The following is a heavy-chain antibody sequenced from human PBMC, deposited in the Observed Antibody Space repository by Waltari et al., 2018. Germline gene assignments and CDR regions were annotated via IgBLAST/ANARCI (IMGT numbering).Heavy chain of an antibody. CDR2: IYTSGST. D-gene: IGHD2-2*01. V-gene: IGHV4-61*02. CDR1: GGSISSGSYY. Sequence: QVQLQESGPGLMKPSQTLSLTCTVSGGSISSGSYYWSWIRQPAGKGLAWIGRIYTSGSTNDNPSLKSRVTISVDTSKNQFSLKLSSVTAADTAVYYCARDLRPGYCSSTSCYGYYYGMDVWGQGTTVTVSS. J-gene: IGHJ6*02. CDR3: ARDLRPGYCSSTSCYGYYYGMDV.